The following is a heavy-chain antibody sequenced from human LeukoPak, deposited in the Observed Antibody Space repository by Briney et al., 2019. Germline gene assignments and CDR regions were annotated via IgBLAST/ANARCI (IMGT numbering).Heavy chain of an antibody. CDR1: GGSISPYF. CDR2: ISYSGST. Sequence: SETLSLTCTVSGGSISPYFWSWIRQPPGKGREWSGYISYSGSTNYNPSLKSRVTISVDTSKNQFSLQLSSVTAADTAVYYCARDDYRGVTNFDPRGQGALFTVSS. J-gene: IGHJ5*02. D-gene: IGHD3-10*01. CDR3: ARDDYRGVTNFDP. V-gene: IGHV4-59*01.